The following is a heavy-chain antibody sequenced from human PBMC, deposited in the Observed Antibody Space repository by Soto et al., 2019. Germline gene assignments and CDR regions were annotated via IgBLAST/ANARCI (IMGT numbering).Heavy chain of an antibody. D-gene: IGHD5-12*01. CDR2: INPNSGGT. Sequence: QVQLVQSGAEVKKPGASVKVSCKASGYTFTGYYMHWVRQAPGQGLEWMGWINPNSGGTNYAQKFQGWVTMTRDTSISTAYMELSRLRSDDTAVYYCARDWERGYSGYKDYYFDYWGQGTLVTVSS. V-gene: IGHV1-2*04. CDR3: ARDWERGYSGYKDYYFDY. CDR1: GYTFTGYY. J-gene: IGHJ4*02.